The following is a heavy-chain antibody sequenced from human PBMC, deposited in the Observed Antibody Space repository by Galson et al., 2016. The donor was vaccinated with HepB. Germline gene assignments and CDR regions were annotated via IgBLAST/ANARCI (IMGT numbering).Heavy chain of an antibody. CDR3: ARGRSGSFYRYFDY. CDR1: GFSFSNKY. CDR2: MNQDGREK. V-gene: IGHV3-7*01. D-gene: IGHD3-10*01. J-gene: IGHJ4*02. Sequence: SLRLSCAASGFSFSNKYMGWVRQAPGKGLEWLANMNQDGREKTYLGSVEGRFTVSRDNAKNSLYLQMDSLRDDDTAVYYCARGRSGSFYRYFDYWGQGTLVTVSS.